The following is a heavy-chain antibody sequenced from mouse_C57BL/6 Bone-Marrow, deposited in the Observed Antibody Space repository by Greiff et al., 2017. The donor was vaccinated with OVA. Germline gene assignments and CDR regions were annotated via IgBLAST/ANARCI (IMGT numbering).Heavy chain of an antibody. CDR3: TRRGGWLSFDY. Sequence: VQLQQSGAELVRPGASVTLSCKASGYTFTDYEMHWVKQTPVHGLEWIGAIDPETGGTAYNQKFKGKAILTADKSSSTAYMELRSLTSEDSAVYYCTRRGGWLSFDYWGQGTTLTVSS. CDR1: GYTFTDYE. D-gene: IGHD2-3*01. J-gene: IGHJ2*01. CDR2: IDPETGGT. V-gene: IGHV1-15*01.